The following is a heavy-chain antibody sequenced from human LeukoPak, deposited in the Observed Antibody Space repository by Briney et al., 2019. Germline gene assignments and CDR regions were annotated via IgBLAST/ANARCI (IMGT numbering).Heavy chain of an antibody. CDR3: ARDNVNYCAPDY. D-gene: IGHD1-7*01. CDR2: IRSKALYGTR. CDR1: GFNFGGYA. Sequence: PGRSLRLSCTASGFNFGGYAINWVRQAPGQGLEWVGFIRSKALYGTREYAASVEGRFTISRDDSKGIAYLQMNTLKIEDTAVYYCARDNVNYCAPDYWGQGTLVTVSS. V-gene: IGHV3-49*04. J-gene: IGHJ4*02.